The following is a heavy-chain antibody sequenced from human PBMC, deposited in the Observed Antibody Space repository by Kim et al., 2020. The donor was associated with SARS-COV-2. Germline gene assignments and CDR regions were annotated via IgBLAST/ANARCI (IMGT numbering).Heavy chain of an antibody. Sequence: SETLSLTCAVYGGSFSGYYWSWIRQPPGKGLEWIGEINHSGSTNYNPSLKSRVTISVDTSKNQFSLKLSSVTAADTAVYYCARERGRLLWFGELLSSYGIDVWGQGTTVTVSS. J-gene: IGHJ6*02. V-gene: IGHV4-34*01. D-gene: IGHD3-10*01. CDR2: INHSGST. CDR1: GGSFSGYY. CDR3: ARERGRLLWFGELLSSYGIDV.